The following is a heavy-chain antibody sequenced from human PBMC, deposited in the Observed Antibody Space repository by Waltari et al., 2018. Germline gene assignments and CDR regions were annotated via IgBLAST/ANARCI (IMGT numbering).Heavy chain of an antibody. CDR1: GYTCTDYS. CDR2: VDPEDGET. J-gene: IGHJ4*02. CDR3: ATAFPIYDILTR. V-gene: IGHV1-69-2*01. Sequence: EVQLVQSGAEVKKPGATVKISCKASGYTCTDYSMHRVQQAPGQVLEWMGGVDPEDGETIYAEKFQGRVTITADTSTDTAYMELSSLRSEDTAVYYCATAFPIYDILTRWGQGTLVTVSS. D-gene: IGHD3-9*01.